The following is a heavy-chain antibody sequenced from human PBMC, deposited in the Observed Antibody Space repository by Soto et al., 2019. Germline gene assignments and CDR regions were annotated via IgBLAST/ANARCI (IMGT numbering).Heavy chain of an antibody. Sequence: SETLSLTCTVSGGSISSYYWSWIRQPPGKGLEWIGYIYYSGSTNYNPSLKSRVTISVDTSKNQFSLKLSSVTAADTAVYYCARDPVSEVGATRGFDYWGQGTLVTVSS. V-gene: IGHV4-59*01. CDR2: IYYSGST. J-gene: IGHJ4*02. CDR1: GGSISSYY. CDR3: ARDPVSEVGATRGFDY. D-gene: IGHD1-26*01.